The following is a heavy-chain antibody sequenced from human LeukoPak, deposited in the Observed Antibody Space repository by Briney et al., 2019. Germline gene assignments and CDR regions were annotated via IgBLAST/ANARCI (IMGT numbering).Heavy chain of an antibody. CDR2: IRFDGSDK. V-gene: IGHV3-30*02. D-gene: IGHD3-10*01. Sequence: GGSLRLSCAASGFTFSAYGMHWLRQAPGKGLEWVAFIRFDGSDKYYADSVKGRFTISRDKSKNTLYLQINSLKAEDTAVYYCAKSGSGSYSPGYYYYYMAVWGKGTTVTISS. CDR3: AKSGSGSYSPGYYYYYMAV. J-gene: IGHJ6*03. CDR1: GFTFSAYG.